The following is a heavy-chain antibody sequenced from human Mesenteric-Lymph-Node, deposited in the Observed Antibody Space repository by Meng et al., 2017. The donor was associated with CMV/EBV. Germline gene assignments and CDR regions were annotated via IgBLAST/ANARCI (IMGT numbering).Heavy chain of an antibody. CDR2: ISSSGSTI. Sequence: GGSLRLSCAASGFTFTTYAMNWVRQAPGKGLEWVSYISSSGSTIYYADSVKGRFTISRDNAKNSLYLQMNSLRAEDTAVYYCARDGGDYYADYWGQGTLVTVSS. CDR1: GFTFTTYA. J-gene: IGHJ4*02. CDR3: ARDGGDYYADY. D-gene: IGHD3-10*01. V-gene: IGHV3-48*03.